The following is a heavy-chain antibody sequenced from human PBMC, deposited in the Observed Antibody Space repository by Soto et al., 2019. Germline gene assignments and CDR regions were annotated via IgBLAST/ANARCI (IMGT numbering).Heavy chain of an antibody. J-gene: IGHJ4*02. CDR3: ARLPSRHWVHY. CDR2: MYYNVGT. D-gene: IGHD1-1*01. CDR1: GSSISSSGYY. V-gene: IGHV4-39*01. Sequence: LTCIVSGSSISSSGYYWGWIRQPPGKVLEWIASMYYNVGTYYNPSLKSRVTISVDTSANQFSLKLSSVTAADTAVYYCARLPSRHWVHYWGPGSPVPVTP.